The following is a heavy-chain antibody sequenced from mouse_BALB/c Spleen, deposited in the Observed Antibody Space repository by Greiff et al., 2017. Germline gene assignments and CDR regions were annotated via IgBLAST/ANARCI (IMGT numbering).Heavy chain of an antibody. Sequence: EVQLVESGPGLVKPSQSLSLTCSVTGYSITSGYYWNWIRQFPGNKLEWMGYISYDGSNNYNPSLKNRISITRDTSKNQFFLKLNSVTTEDTATYYCARTVYRYTSYAMDYWGQGTSVTVSS. V-gene: IGHV3-6*02. D-gene: IGHD2-14*01. CDR1: GYSITSGYY. CDR2: ISYDGSN. CDR3: ARTVYRYTSYAMDY. J-gene: IGHJ4*01.